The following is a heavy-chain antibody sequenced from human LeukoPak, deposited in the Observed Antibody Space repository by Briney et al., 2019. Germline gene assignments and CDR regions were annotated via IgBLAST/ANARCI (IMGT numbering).Heavy chain of an antibody. CDR1: GFTFSSYE. Sequence: PGGSLRLSCAASGFTFSSYEMNWVRQAPGKGLEWVSYINSSGSSIYYADSRNGPLTISRDTANNSLYRQMNSLRAEDTSVYYRARVGAFGDRDDWGQGTLVTLSS. V-gene: IGHV3-48*03. CDR2: INSSGSSI. CDR3: ARVGAFGDRDD. J-gene: IGHJ4*02. D-gene: IGHD4-17*01.